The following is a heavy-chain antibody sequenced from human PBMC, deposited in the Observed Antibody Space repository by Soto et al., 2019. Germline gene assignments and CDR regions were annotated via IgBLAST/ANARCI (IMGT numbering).Heavy chain of an antibody. J-gene: IGHJ5*02. D-gene: IGHD3-10*01. CDR1: GFNFNDYY. CDR3: SRDAWGGP. V-gene: IGHV3-11*01. Sequence: QVQLVQSGGGLVKPGGSLRLSCEASGFNFNDYYMSWIRQAPGKGLEWVSDINSDGTTTHYADSVKGRFTISRDNDKNSLYLQMVSLRVDDTAVYYCSRDAWGGPSGQGTLVTVSS. CDR2: INSDGTTT.